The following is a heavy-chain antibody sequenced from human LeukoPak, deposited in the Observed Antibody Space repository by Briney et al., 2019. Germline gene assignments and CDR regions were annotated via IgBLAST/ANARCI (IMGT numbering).Heavy chain of an antibody. CDR1: GSTVSSNY. D-gene: IGHD2-2*01. Sequence: GGSLRLSCAASGSTVSSNYMSWVRQAPRKGLEWVSVIYSGGSTYYADSVKGRFTISRDNSKNTLYLQMNSLRAEDTAVYYCASVVPGAYYFDYWGQGTLVTVSS. CDR3: ASVVPGAYYFDY. V-gene: IGHV3-53*01. J-gene: IGHJ4*02. CDR2: IYSGGST.